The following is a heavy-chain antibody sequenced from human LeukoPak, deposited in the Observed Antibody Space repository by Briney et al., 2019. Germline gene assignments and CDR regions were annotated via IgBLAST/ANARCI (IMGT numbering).Heavy chain of an antibody. Sequence: ASVKVSCKASGYTFTSYDINWVRQATGQGLEWMGWMNPNSGNTVYAQKFQGRVTITRNTSISTAYMELSSLRSEDTAVYYCARVFGGLSGTYYFDYWGQGTLVTVSS. V-gene: IGHV1-8*03. CDR2: MNPNSGNT. CDR3: ARVFGGLSGTYYFDY. D-gene: IGHD2-8*02. CDR1: GYTFTSYD. J-gene: IGHJ4*02.